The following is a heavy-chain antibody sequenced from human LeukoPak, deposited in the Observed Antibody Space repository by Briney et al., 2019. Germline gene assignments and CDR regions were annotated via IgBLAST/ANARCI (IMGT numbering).Heavy chain of an antibody. CDR2: INHSGST. Sequence: SETLSLTCAVYGGSFSGYYWSWIRQPPGKGLEWIGEINHSGSTNYNPSLKSRVTISVDTSKNQFSLKLSSVTAADTAVYYCARGLKTYYYDSSGYGGLDYWGQGTLVTVSS. CDR1: GGSFSGYY. J-gene: IGHJ4*02. CDR3: ARGLKTYYYDSSGYGGLDY. D-gene: IGHD3-22*01. V-gene: IGHV4-34*01.